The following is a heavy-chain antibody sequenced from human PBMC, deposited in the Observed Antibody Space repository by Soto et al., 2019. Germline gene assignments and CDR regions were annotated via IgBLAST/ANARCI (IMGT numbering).Heavy chain of an antibody. D-gene: IGHD6-13*01. Sequence: ASVKVSCKVSGYTITELSMHWVRQAPGKGLEWMGGFDPEDGETIYAQKFQGRVTMTEDTSTDTAYMELSSLRSEDTAVYYCATGLVSVTWQLVWSYMDVWGQGTTVTVSS. J-gene: IGHJ6*02. V-gene: IGHV1-24*01. CDR1: GYTITELS. CDR2: FDPEDGET. CDR3: ATGLVSVTWQLVWSYMDV.